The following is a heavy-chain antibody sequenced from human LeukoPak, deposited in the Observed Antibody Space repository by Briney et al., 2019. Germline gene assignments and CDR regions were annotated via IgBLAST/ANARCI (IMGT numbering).Heavy chain of an antibody. CDR3: ARGWWGRYGGNSGYYYYYYMDV. Sequence: RGSLRLSCAASGFTFSSYGVKWVRQGPGEGLEWVSAISGRGGSTYYADSVKGRFTISRDNSKSTLYLQMNSLRAEDTAVYYCARGWWGRYGGNSGYYYYYYMDVWGKGTTVTVSS. CDR2: ISGRGGST. J-gene: IGHJ6*03. D-gene: IGHD4-23*01. CDR1: GFTFSSYG. V-gene: IGHV3-23*01.